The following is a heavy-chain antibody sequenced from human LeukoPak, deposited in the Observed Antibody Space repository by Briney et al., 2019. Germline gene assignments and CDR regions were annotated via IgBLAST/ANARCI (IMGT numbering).Heavy chain of an antibody. J-gene: IGHJ3*02. D-gene: IGHD1-26*01. Sequence: PSETLSLTCTVSGGSISSYYWSWIRQPPGKGLEWIGYIYYIGSTTYSPSLKSRVTMSVDTSRKQFSLNLRSVTAADTAVYYCARLQASGSYGRGAFDIWGQGTMVTVSS. CDR3: ARLQASGSYGRGAFDI. V-gene: IGHV4-59*08. CDR1: GGSISSYY. CDR2: IYYIGST.